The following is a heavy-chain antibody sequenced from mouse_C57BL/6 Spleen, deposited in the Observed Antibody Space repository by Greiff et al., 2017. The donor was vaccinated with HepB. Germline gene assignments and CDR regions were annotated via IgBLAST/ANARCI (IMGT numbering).Heavy chain of an antibody. CDR2: IDPENGDT. CDR3: TTNGERAY. Sequence: EVQLQQSGAELVRPGASVKLSCTASGFNIKDDYMHWVKQRPEQGLEWIGWIDPENGDTEYASKFQGKATITAETSSNTAYLQLSSLTSEDTAVYYCTTNGERAYWGQGTLVTVSA. J-gene: IGHJ3*01. V-gene: IGHV14-4*01. CDR1: GFNIKDDY.